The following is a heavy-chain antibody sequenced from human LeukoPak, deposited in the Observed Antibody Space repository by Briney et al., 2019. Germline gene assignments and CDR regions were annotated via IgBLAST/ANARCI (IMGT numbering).Heavy chain of an antibody. Sequence: SETLSLTCTVSRGSISNFYWSWIRQPAGKGLGWIGHIYTRGTTNYNPSLQSRVTMSVDTSKNQFSLRLSSVTAADTAVYYCARGRLPADGKYYFHYWGQGTLVTVSS. CDR2: IYTRGTT. CDR1: RGSISNFY. V-gene: IGHV4-4*07. CDR3: ARGRLPADGKYYFHY. J-gene: IGHJ4*02. D-gene: IGHD5-12*01.